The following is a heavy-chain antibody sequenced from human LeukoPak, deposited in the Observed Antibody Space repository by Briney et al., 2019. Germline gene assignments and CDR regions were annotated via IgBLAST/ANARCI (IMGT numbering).Heavy chain of an antibody. CDR3: EREGSSGARDYNWFDP. CDR1: GYTFTSYY. D-gene: IGHD6-19*01. CDR2: INPSGGST. V-gene: IGHV1-46*01. Sequence: ASVKVSCKASGYTFTSYYMHWVRQAPGQGLEWMGIINPSGGSTSYAQKFQGRVTMTRDTSTSTVYMELSSLRSEDTAVYYCEREGSSGARDYNWFDPWGQGTLVTVSS. J-gene: IGHJ5*02.